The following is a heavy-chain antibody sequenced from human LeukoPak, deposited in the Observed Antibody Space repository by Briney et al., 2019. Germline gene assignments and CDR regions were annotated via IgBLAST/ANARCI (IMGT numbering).Heavy chain of an antibody. CDR3: ARVPLYSSGLQDYY. CDR1: GYSISSGYY. CDR2: IYHGGST. J-gene: IGHJ4*02. D-gene: IGHD6-19*01. V-gene: IGHV4-38-2*01. Sequence: PSETLSLTCAVSGYSISSGYYWGWIRQPPGKGLEWIGSIYHGGSTYYNPSLKSRVTISVDTSKNQFSLKLSSVTAADTAVYYCARVPLYSSGLQDYYWGQGTLVTVSS.